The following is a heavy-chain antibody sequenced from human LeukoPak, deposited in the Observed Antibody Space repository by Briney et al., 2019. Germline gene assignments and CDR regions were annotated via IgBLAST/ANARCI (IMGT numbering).Heavy chain of an antibody. J-gene: IGHJ2*01. D-gene: IGHD5-18*01. Sequence: SETLSLTCTVSGASISSGTYYLSWIRQHPGKGLEWIGYIYYNRSIYYNPSLKSRVTISVDTSKTQFSLKLSSVTAADTAVYYCARDLLDTAMVHYWYFDLWGRGTLVTVSS. CDR3: ARDLLDTAMVHYWYFDL. V-gene: IGHV4-31*03. CDR2: IYYNRSI. CDR1: GASISSGTYY.